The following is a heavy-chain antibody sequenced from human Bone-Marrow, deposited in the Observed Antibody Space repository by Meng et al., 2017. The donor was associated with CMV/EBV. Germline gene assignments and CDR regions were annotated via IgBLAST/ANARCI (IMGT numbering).Heavy chain of an antibody. CDR1: GGSFSGYY. J-gene: IGHJ6*02. CDR3: ARAGGFGSYSGMDV. CDR2: IHSDGTT. Sequence: SETLSLTCAVYGGSFSGYYWSWIRQPPGKGLEWIGYIHSDGTTNYSPSLKSRVTMSVDTSKNQFSLKVTYVTAADTAVYYCARAGGFGSYSGMDVWGQGTTVTVSS. D-gene: IGHD3-10*01. V-gene: IGHV4-59*01.